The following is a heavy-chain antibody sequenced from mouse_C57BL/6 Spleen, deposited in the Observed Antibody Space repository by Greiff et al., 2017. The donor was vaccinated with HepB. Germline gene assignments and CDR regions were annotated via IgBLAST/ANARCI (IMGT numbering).Heavy chain of an antibody. Sequence: EVQLQQSGPELVKPGASVKISCKASGYTFTDYYMNWVKQSHGKSLEWIGDINPNNGGTSYNQKFKGKATLTVNKSSSTAYMELRSLTSEDSAVYYCARTYGSPYYYAMDYWGQGTSVTVSS. V-gene: IGHV1-26*01. D-gene: IGHD1-1*01. CDR3: ARTYGSPYYYAMDY. J-gene: IGHJ4*01. CDR2: INPNNGGT. CDR1: GYTFTDYY.